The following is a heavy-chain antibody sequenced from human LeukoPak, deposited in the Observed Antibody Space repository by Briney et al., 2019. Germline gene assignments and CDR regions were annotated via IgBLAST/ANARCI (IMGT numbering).Heavy chain of an antibody. D-gene: IGHD3-22*01. CDR1: GDSISSYY. J-gene: IGHJ4*02. CDR3: ARARSSGYSFDY. V-gene: IGHV4-59*01. CDR2: IYYSGST. Sequence: SETLSLTCTVSGDSISSYYWNWIRQPPGKGLEWIGYIYYSGSTYYNPSLKSRVTISVDTSKNQFSLKLSSVTAADTAVYYCARARSSGYSFDYWGQGTLVTVSS.